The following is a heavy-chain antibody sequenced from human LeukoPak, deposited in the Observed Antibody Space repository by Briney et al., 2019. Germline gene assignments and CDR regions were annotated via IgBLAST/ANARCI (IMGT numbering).Heavy chain of an antibody. CDR3: ARALRIAAAGSGAFDI. J-gene: IGHJ3*02. CDR2: ISYDGSNK. V-gene: IGHV3-30*03. D-gene: IGHD6-13*01. CDR1: GFTFSSYG. Sequence: GGSLRLSCAASGFTFSSYGMHWVRQAPGKGLEWVAVISYDGSNKYYADSVKGRITIPRDNSKNTLYLQMNSLRAEDTAVYYCARALRIAAAGSGAFDIWGQGTMVTVSS.